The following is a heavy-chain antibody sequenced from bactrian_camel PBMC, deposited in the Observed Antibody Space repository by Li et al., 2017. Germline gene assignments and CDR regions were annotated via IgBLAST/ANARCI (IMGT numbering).Heavy chain of an antibody. V-gene: IGHV3S55*01. D-gene: IGHD3*01. CDR2: LYSDGGT. CDR3: GGGGY. CDR1: GDTSRKFC. Sequence: HVQLVESGGGSVQAGGSLRLSCAQSGDTSRKFCLGWFRQPQGKEREWVAALYSDGGTSYADKVKGRFTISRDNAKNMLYLQLNSLKTENTAMYYCGGGGYRGQGTQVTVS. J-gene: IGHJ4*01.